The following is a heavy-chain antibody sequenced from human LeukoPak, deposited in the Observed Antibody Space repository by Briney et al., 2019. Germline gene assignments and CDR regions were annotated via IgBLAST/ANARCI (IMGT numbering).Heavy chain of an antibody. V-gene: IGHV3-33*01. CDR3: ARDLVVTAIPYYYYYYGMDV. CDR2: IWYDGSNK. J-gene: IGHJ6*02. Sequence: GSLRLSCAASGFTFSSYGMHWVRQAPGKGLEWVPVIWYDGSNKYYADSVKGRFTISRDNSKNTLYLQMNSLRAEDTAVYYCARDLVVTAIPYYYYYYGMDVWGQGTTVTVSS. CDR1: GFTFSSYG. D-gene: IGHD2-21*02.